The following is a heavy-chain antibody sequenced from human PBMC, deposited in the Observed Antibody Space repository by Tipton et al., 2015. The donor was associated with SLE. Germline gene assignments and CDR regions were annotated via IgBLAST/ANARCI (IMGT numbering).Heavy chain of an antibody. Sequence: TLSLTCTVSGGSITSGNYWTWIRQPAGRGLEWIGNIYMSGSTNYNPSLKSRVTISVDTSKNQFSLKLSSVTAADTAVYYCARQGYEDYWGQGTLVTVSS. CDR3: ARQGYEDY. CDR1: GGSITSGNY. CDR2: IYMSGST. D-gene: IGHD5-12*01. J-gene: IGHJ4*02. V-gene: IGHV4-61*09.